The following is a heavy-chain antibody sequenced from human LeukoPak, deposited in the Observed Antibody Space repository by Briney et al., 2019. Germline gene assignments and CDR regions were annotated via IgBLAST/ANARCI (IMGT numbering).Heavy chain of an antibody. CDR2: IHHSGSA. J-gene: IGHJ4*02. CDR1: GGPLSGYY. CDR3: AKHGSYHFDY. Sequence: SETLSLTCGVYGGPLSGYYWSWIRQSPGKGLEWIGQIHHSGSANYNPSLRSRVTISMDTSKNQFSLNLSSVTAADTAVYYCAKHGSYHFDYWGQGTLVTVSS. V-gene: IGHV4-34*01. D-gene: IGHD3-10*01.